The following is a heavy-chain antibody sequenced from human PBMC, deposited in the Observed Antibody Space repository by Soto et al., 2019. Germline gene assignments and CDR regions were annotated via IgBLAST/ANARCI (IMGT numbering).Heavy chain of an antibody. CDR1: GGSISSGGYY. V-gene: IGHV4-31*03. D-gene: IGHD6-13*01. Sequence: SETLSLTCTVSGGSISSGGYYWSWIRQHPGKGLEWIGYIYYSGSTYYNPSLKSRVTISVDTSKNQFSLKLSSVTAADTAVYYCARDLQYSRLFYGMDVWGQGTKVTVSS. CDR3: ARDLQYSRLFYGMDV. CDR2: IYYSGST. J-gene: IGHJ6*02.